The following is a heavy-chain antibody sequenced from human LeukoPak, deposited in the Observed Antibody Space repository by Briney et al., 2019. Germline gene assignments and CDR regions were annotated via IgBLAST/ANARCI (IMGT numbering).Heavy chain of an antibody. CDR1: GFIVSSNY. CDR2: ISGSGGST. CDR3: AKIWGSGEFHEKKDYDILTGYYRAPYYFDY. V-gene: IGHV3-23*01. Sequence: GGSLRLSCVVSGFIVSSNYMSWVRQAPGKGLEWVSAISGSGGSTYYADSVKGRFTISRDNSQNTLYLQMTSLRAEDTAVYYCAKIWGSGEFHEKKDYDILTGYYRAPYYFDYWGQGTLVTVSS. J-gene: IGHJ4*02. D-gene: IGHD3-9*01.